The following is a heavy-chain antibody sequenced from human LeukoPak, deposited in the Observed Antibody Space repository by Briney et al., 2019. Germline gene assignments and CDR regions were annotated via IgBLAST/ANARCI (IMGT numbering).Heavy chain of an antibody. J-gene: IGHJ4*02. CDR1: GGSISSYY. D-gene: IGHD4-17*01. CDR2: IYYSGST. Sequence: SETLSLTCTVSGGSISSYYWSWIRQPPGKGLEWIGYIYYSGSTNYNPSLKSRVTISVDTSKNQFSLKLSSVTAADTAVYNCARDSGDFFGYWGQGTLVTVSS. V-gene: IGHV4-59*01. CDR3: ARDSGDFFGY.